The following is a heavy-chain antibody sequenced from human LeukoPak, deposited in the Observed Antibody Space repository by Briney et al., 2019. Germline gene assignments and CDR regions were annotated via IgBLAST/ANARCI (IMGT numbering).Heavy chain of an antibody. D-gene: IGHD3-3*01. CDR3: XXXXXERXXXFWSGXXXXXAAXXPHSIDY. V-gene: IGHV4-38-2*01. CDR2: IYHSGST. Sequence: PSETLSLTCAVSGYSISSGYYWGWIRQPPGKGLEWIGSIYHSGSTYYNPSLKSRVTISVDTSKNQFSLKLSSVTAADTAVYYCXXXXXERXXXFWSGXXXXXAAXXPHSIDYWGQGTLVTVS. CDR1: GYSISSGYY. J-gene: IGHJ4*02.